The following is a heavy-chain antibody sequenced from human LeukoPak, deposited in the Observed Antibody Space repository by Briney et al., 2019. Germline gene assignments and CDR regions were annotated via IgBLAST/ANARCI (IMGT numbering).Heavy chain of an antibody. J-gene: IGHJ6*04. Sequence: SQTLSLTCALSGDSVSSNSAAWNWLRQSPSRGLEWLGRTYYRSKWYNDYAVSVKSRITINPDTSKNQLSLQLNSVTPEDTAVYYCARYGSGSLPSPYYYYYGMDVWGKGTTVTVSS. CDR1: GDSVSSNSAA. V-gene: IGHV6-1*01. D-gene: IGHD3-10*01. CDR2: TYYRSKWYN. CDR3: ARYGSGSLPSPYYYYYGMDV.